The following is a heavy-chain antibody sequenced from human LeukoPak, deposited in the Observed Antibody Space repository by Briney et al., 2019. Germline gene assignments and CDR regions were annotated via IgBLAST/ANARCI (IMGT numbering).Heavy chain of an antibody. J-gene: IGHJ6*03. CDR2: ISSSSTTI. CDR3: ARGLGDSSGYLYYYYMDV. D-gene: IGHD3-22*01. Sequence: GGSLRLSCAASGFTFSSYSMNWVRQAPGKGLEWVSYISSSSTTIYYADSVKGRFTISRDNAKNSLYLQMNSLRAEDTAVYYCARGLGDSSGYLYYYYMDVWGKGTTVTVSS. V-gene: IGHV3-48*01. CDR1: GFTFSSYS.